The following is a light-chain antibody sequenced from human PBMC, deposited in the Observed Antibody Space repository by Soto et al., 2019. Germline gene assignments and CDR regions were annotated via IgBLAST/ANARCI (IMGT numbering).Light chain of an antibody. V-gene: IGKV3-15*01. CDR3: QQYRT. J-gene: IGKJ1*01. CDR2: GAS. CDR1: QSVSNN. Sequence: EIVLTQSPGTLSLSPGERATLSCRASQSVSNNYLAWYQQKPGQAPRLLIYGASTRATGIPARFSGSGSGTEFTLTISSLQSEDFAVYYCQQYRTFGQGTKVDIK.